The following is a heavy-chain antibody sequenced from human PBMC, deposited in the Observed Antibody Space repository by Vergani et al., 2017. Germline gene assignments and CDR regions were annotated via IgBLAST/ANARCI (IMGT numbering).Heavy chain of an antibody. CDR2: INPNSGGT. Sequence: QVQLVQSGAEVKKPGASVKVSCKASGYTFTGYYMHWVRQAPGQGLEWMGWINPNSGGTNYAQKFQGRVTMTRDTSISTAYMELSRLRSDDTAVYYCARNRGQKAPQGAFDIWGQGTMVTVSS. CDR1: GYTFTGYY. V-gene: IGHV1-2*02. CDR3: ARNRGQKAPQGAFDI. J-gene: IGHJ3*02. D-gene: IGHD3-10*01.